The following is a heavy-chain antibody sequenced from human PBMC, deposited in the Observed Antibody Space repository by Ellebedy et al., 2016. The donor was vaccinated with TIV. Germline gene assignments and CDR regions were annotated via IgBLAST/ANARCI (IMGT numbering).Heavy chain of an antibody. V-gene: IGHV3-74*01. J-gene: IGHJ4*02. Sequence: GESLKISCAASGFTFSSYWMHWVRQAPGKGLVWVSRINSDGSSTSYADSVKGRFTLSRDNAWNSLYLQMNSLRAEDTAIYYCARDCSNGGICFFDYWGQGTLVTVSS. D-gene: IGHD2-15*01. CDR1: GFTFSSYW. CDR2: INSDGSST. CDR3: ARDCSNGGICFFDY.